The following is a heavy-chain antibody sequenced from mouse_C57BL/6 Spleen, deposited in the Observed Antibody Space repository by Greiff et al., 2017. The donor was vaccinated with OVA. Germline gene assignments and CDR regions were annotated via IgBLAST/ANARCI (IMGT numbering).Heavy chain of an antibody. CDR1: GFTFNTYA. Sequence: EVQLVESGGGLVQPKGSLKLSCAASGFTFNTYAMHWVRQAPGKGLEWVARIRSKSSNYATYYADSVKDRFTISRDDSQSMLYLQMNNLKTEDTAMYYCVREGITTVPYYFDYWGQGTTLTVSS. D-gene: IGHD1-1*01. CDR3: VREGITTVPYYFDY. J-gene: IGHJ2*01. V-gene: IGHV10-3*01. CDR2: IRSKSSNYAT.